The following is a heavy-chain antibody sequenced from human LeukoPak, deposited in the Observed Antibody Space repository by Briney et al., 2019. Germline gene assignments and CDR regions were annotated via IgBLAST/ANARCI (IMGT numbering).Heavy chain of an antibody. CDR1: GGSFSGYY. CDR3: ARVIYDYVWGSYRQTGYFDY. J-gene: IGHJ4*02. V-gene: IGHV4-34*01. CDR2: INHSGST. Sequence: SETLSLTCAVYGGSFSGYYWSWIRQPPGKGLEWIGEINHSGSTNYNPSLKSRVTISVDTSKNQFSLKLSSVTAADTAVYYCARVIYDYVWGSYRQTGYFDYWGQGTLVTVSS. D-gene: IGHD3-16*02.